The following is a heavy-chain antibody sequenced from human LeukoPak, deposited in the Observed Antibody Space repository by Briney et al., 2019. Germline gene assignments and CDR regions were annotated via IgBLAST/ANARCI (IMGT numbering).Heavy chain of an antibody. V-gene: IGHV4-31*03. Sequence: PSETLSLTCTVSGGSISSGGYSWSWIRQHPGKGLEWIGYIYYSGSTYYNPSLKSRVTISVDTSKNQFSLKLSSVTAADTAVYYCASRLGYCSGGSCYSEGVDYWGQGTLVTVSS. CDR3: ASRLGYCSGGSCYSEGVDY. J-gene: IGHJ4*02. CDR1: GGSISSGGYS. D-gene: IGHD2-15*01. CDR2: IYYSGST.